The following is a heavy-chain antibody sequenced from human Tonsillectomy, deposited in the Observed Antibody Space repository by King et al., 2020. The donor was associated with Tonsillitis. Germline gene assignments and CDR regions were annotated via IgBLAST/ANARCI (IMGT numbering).Heavy chain of an antibody. Sequence: VQLVESGAEVKKPGESLKISSKGSGYSFTSYWIGWVRQLPGKGLEWMGIIYPGEADTRYSPSFHGQVTISADKSISTAYLQWSSLMASDTAMYYCARGWLVRNPDAFYIWGQGTMVTVSS. D-gene: IGHD3-10*01. J-gene: IGHJ3*02. CDR1: GYSFTSYW. CDR3: ARGWLVRNPDAFYI. V-gene: IGHV5-51*01. CDR2: IYPGEADT.